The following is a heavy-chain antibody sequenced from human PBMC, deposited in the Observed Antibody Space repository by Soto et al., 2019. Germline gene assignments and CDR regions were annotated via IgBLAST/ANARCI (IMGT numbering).Heavy chain of an antibody. CDR1: GFTFSSYA. V-gene: IGHV3-23*01. J-gene: IGHJ3*02. Sequence: GGSLRLSCAASGFTFSSYAMSWVRQAPGKGLEWVSAISGSGGSTYYADSVKGRFTIYRDNSKNTLYLQMNILRAEDTAVYYCASLYYDYIWGSAFDIWGQGTMVTVSS. CDR3: ASLYYDYIWGSAFDI. CDR2: ISGSGGST. D-gene: IGHD3-16*01.